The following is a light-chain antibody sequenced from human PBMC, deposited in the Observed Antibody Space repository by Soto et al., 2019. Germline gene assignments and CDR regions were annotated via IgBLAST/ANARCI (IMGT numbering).Light chain of an antibody. V-gene: IGKV1-39*01. Sequence: DIQMTQSPSSLSASVGDRVTITCRASQSISSYLNWYQQKPGEAPKLLIYEASSLQSGVPSRFSGSGSGTDFTLTISSLQPEDFATYYCQQSDTTPWTFGQGTKVDIK. CDR1: QSISSY. CDR2: EAS. J-gene: IGKJ1*01. CDR3: QQSDTTPWT.